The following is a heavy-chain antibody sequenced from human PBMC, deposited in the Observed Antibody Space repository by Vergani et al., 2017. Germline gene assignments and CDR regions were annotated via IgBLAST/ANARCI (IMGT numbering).Heavy chain of an antibody. CDR3: AKDRRYCSGGSCYDSDYYYGMDV. V-gene: IGHV3-43*01. J-gene: IGHJ6*02. Sequence: EVQLVESGGVVVQPGGSLRLSCAASGFTFDDYTMHWVRQAPGKGLEWVSLISWDGGSTYYADSVKGRFTISRDNSKNYLYLQMNSLRTEDTALYYCAKDRRYCSGGSCYDSDYYYGMDVWGQGTTVTVSS. D-gene: IGHD2-15*01. CDR1: GFTFDDYT. CDR2: ISWDGGST.